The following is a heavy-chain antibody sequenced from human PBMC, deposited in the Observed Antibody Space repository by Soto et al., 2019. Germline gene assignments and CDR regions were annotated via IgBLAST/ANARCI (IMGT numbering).Heavy chain of an antibody. CDR3: ARDDVLCDGGRCYGVTLDV. D-gene: IGHD2-15*01. J-gene: IGHJ6*04. Sequence: EVHLVESGGGLVQPGGPLRLSCAASGFTVSSKYMSWVSQAPGKGLEWVSLIQSGGPTYYADSVKGRFTISRDTSENTLHLQMDSLRAEDTAVYYCARDDVLCDGGRCYGVTLDVWGKGTTVTVSS. CDR1: GFTVSSKY. CDR2: IQSGGPT. V-gene: IGHV3-66*01.